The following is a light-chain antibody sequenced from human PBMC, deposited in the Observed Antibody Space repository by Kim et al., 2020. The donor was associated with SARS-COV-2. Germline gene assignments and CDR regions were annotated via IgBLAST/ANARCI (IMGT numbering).Light chain of an antibody. V-gene: IGLV2-23*02. J-gene: IGLJ1*01. CDR2: EVS. CDR3: CSYTGTSTYV. Sequence: GQSITISCAGTRSDVGSYNLVSWYQQHPGKAPKLMIYEVSKRPSGISNRFSGSESGNTASLTISGLQAEDEADYYCCSYTGTSTYVFGTGTKVTVL. CDR1: RSDVGSYNL.